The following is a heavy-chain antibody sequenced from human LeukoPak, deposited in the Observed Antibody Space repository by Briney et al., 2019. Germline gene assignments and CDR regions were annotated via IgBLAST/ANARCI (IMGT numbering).Heavy chain of an antibody. Sequence: PSETLSLTCTVSGGSLSSYYWSWIRQPPGKGLEWIGYMYYSGSTKYNPSLKSRVTISINTSKNQFSLRLSSVTAADTGVYYCARGSDYGDYWGQGTLVTVSS. D-gene: IGHD3-3*01. CDR3: ARGSDYGDY. CDR1: GGSLSSYY. CDR2: MYYSGST. J-gene: IGHJ4*02. V-gene: IGHV4-59*01.